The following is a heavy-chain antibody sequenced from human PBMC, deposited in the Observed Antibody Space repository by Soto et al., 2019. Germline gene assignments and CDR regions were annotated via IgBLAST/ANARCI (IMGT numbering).Heavy chain of an antibody. CDR3: TAQGDSSGLFDY. J-gene: IGHJ4*02. V-gene: IGHV3-49*03. D-gene: IGHD6-19*01. CDR2: IRSKAYGGTT. CDR1: GFTFGDYA. Sequence: GGSLRLSCTASGFTFGDYAMSWFRQAPGKGLEWVGFIRSKAYGGTTEYAASVKGRFTISRDDSKSIAYLQMNSLKTEDTAVYYCTAQGDSSGLFDYWGQGTLVTVSS.